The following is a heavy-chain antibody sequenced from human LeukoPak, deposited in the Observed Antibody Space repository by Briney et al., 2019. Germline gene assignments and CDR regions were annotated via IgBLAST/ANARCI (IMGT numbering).Heavy chain of an antibody. D-gene: IGHD3-3*01. CDR3: AGDPPETYYDFWSGSIGGYYFDY. CDR2: IYHSGST. CDR1: GYSISSGYY. J-gene: IGHJ4*02. Sequence: SETLSLTCTVSGYSISSGYYWGWIRQPPGKGLEWIGSIYHSGSTYYNPSLKSRVTISVDTSKNQFSLKLSSVTAADTAVYYCAGDPPETYYDFWSGSIGGYYFDYWGQGTLVTVSS. V-gene: IGHV4-38-2*02.